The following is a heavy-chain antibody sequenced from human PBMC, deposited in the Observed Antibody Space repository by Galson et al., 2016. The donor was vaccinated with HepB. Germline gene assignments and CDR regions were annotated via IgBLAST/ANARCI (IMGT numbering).Heavy chain of an antibody. CDR1: GGSINSYY. Sequence: SETLSLTCSVSGGSINSYYWSWIRQPTGKGLEWIAYIDHSGNIKYNPSLKVRVTLSVDTSRNQFSLKLSSVTAADTAVYYCARDRLAAAASWVAFDLWGQGTMVTVSS. D-gene: IGHD6-13*01. CDR2: IDHSGNI. V-gene: IGHV4-59*01. J-gene: IGHJ3*01. CDR3: ARDRLAAAASWVAFDL.